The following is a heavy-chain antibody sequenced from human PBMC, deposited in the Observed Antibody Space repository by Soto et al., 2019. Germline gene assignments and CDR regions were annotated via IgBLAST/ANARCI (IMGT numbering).Heavy chain of an antibody. V-gene: IGHV3-33*01. Sequence: GGSLRLSCAASGFTFSSYGMHWVRQAPGKGLEWVAVIWYDGSNKYYADSVKGRFTISRDNSKNTLYLQRNSLRAEDTAVYYCARDGGRRKTVYCSGGSCSTPSYYGMDVWGQGTTVTVSS. CDR2: IWYDGSNK. J-gene: IGHJ6*02. CDR3: ARDGGRRKTVYCSGGSCSTPSYYGMDV. CDR1: GFTFSSYG. D-gene: IGHD2-15*01.